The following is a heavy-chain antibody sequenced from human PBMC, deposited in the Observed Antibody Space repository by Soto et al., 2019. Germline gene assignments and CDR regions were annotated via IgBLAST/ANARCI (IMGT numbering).Heavy chain of an antibody. V-gene: IGHV5-51*01. Sequence: GESLKISCKGSGYTFTSYWIGWVRQMPGKGLEWMGIIYPGDSDTRYSPSFQGQVTISADKSTSTAFLQWSSLKASDTAIYYCATQKNDFVTGSQRIYGMDVWAQGTTLTVSS. D-gene: IGHD3-9*01. J-gene: IGHJ6*02. CDR2: IYPGDSDT. CDR3: ATQKNDFVTGSQRIYGMDV. CDR1: GYTFTSYW.